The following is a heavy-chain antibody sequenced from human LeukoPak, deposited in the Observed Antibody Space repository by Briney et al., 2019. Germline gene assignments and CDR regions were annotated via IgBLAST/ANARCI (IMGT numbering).Heavy chain of an antibody. D-gene: IGHD4-17*01. V-gene: IGHV4-31*01. CDR3: AREGDYGDHDY. CDR1: GGSISSGGYY. CDR2: IYYSGST. Sequence: KPSETLSLTCTVSGGSISSGGYYWSWIRQHPGKGLEWIGYIYYSGSTYYNPSLKSQVTISVDTSKNQFSLKLSSVTAADTAVYYCAREGDYGDHDYWGQGTLVTVSS. J-gene: IGHJ4*02.